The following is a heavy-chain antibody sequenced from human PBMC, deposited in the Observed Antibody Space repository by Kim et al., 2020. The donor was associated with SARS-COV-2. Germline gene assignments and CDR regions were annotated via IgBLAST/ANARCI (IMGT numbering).Heavy chain of an antibody. J-gene: IGHJ4*02. V-gene: IGHV3-15*01. D-gene: IGHD4-17*01. CDR2: GTT. CDR3: TTATVTTPI. Sequence: GTTDYAEPVNGKFTISSSDSKNTRYLQMNSLKTEDTAVYYCTTATVTTPIWGQGTLVTVSS.